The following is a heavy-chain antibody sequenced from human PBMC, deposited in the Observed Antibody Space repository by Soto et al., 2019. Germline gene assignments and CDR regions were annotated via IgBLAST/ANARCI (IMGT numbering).Heavy chain of an antibody. CDR3: ARGHPGYYGSGSSTTRHHSYYYSYMDV. D-gene: IGHD3-10*01. CDR1: GGSKSRDP. V-gene: IGHV1-69*01. CDR2: IIPIFGTA. J-gene: IGHJ6*03. Sequence: SVNRSCKAAGGSKSRDPISCVLQNPKQGLEWMGGIIPIFGTANYAQKFQGRVTITADDSTSTAYMELSSLRSEDTAVYYCARGHPGYYGSGSSTTRHHSYYYSYMDVWGKGPTVTVSS.